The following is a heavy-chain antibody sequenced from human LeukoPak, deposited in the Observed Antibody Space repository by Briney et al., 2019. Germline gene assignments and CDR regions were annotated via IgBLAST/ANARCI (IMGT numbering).Heavy chain of an antibody. CDR1: GFTFSNYD. J-gene: IGHJ4*02. V-gene: IGHV3-23*01. CDR2: ISGSGGAT. Sequence: PGGSLRLSCAASGFTFSNYDMTWVRQAPGRGLEWVSGISGSGGATYSADSVKGRFTISRDNSKNMLYLQMNSLRAEDTAVYYCAPPRAMSTRDFDHWGQGTLVTVSS. D-gene: IGHD1-1*01. CDR3: APPRAMSTRDFDH.